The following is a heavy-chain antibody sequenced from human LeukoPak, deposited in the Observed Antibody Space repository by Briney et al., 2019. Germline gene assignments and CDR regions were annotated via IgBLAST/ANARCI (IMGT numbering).Heavy chain of an antibody. CDR2: IIPILGIA. D-gene: IGHD6-13*01. CDR3: AREWGLAAAGSQYYCGMDV. J-gene: IGHJ6*02. Sequence: SVKVSCKASGGTFSSYAISWVRQAPAQGLERMGRIIPILGIANYAQKFHGRVTITADKSTSTAYMELRSLRSDDTAVYYCAREWGLAAAGSQYYCGMDVWGQGTTVTVSS. V-gene: IGHV1-69*04. CDR1: GGTFSSYA.